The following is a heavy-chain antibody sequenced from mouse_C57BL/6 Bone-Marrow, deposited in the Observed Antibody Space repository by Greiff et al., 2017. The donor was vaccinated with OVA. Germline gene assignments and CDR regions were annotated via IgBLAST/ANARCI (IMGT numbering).Heavy chain of an antibody. J-gene: IGHJ2*01. D-gene: IGHD2-1*01. CDR3: ARESYGNWDY. Sequence: VQLQQSGPVLVKPGASVKMSCKASGYTFTDYYMNWVKQSHGKSLEWIGVINPYNGGTSYNQKFKGKATLTVDKSSSTAYMELNSLTSEDSAVYYCARESYGNWDYWGQGTTLTVSS. V-gene: IGHV1-19*01. CDR1: GYTFTDYY. CDR2: INPYNGGT.